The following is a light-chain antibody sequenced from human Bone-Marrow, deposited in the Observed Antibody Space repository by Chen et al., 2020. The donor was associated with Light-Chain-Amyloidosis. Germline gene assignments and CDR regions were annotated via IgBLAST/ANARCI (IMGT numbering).Light chain of an antibody. Sequence: EIVLTQSPGTLSLSPGDRATLSCRASQILSNKYLAWYQQRRGQAPRRLIYGASNWATGIPDRFSGSRSGTDFTLTISRLEPEDFAVYYCHHYGPVHMYTFGQGTKLEIK. V-gene: IGKV3-20*01. CDR3: HHYGPVHMYT. CDR2: GAS. J-gene: IGKJ2*01. CDR1: QILSNKY.